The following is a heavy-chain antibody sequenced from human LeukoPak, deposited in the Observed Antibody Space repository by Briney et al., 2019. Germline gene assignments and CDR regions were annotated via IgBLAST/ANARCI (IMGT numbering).Heavy chain of an antibody. CDR2: MNPNSGNT. Sequence: ASVKVSCKASGYTFTSYDINWVRQATGQGLEWMGWMNPNSGNTGYAQKFQGRVTMTRDTSTGTAYMELSSLRSEDTAVYYCATYGDYDDLPQYFQHWGQGTLVTVSS. J-gene: IGHJ1*01. V-gene: IGHV1-8*01. CDR3: ATYGDYDDLPQYFQH. D-gene: IGHD4-17*01. CDR1: GYTFTSYD.